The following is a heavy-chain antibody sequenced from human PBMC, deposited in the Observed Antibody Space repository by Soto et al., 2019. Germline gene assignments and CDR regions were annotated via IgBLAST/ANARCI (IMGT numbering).Heavy chain of an antibody. V-gene: IGHV1-18*01. J-gene: IGHJ6*02. CDR3: ARDRGAYGMDV. CDR2: ISAYNGNT. Sequence: QGQLVQSGAEVKKPGASVKVSCKASGYTFTSYGISWVRQAPGQGLEWMGWISAYNGNTNYAQKLQGRVTMTTDTSTSTDYMELRGLRSDDTAVYYCARDRGAYGMDVWGQGTTVTVSS. CDR1: GYTFTSYG.